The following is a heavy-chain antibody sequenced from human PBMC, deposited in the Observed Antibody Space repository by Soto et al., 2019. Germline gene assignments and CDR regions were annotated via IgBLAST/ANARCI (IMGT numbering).Heavy chain of an antibody. D-gene: IGHD6-19*01. CDR1: GYSITAGGYY. J-gene: IGHJ5*02. CDR2: FYSSGSI. V-gene: IGHV4-31*03. CDR3: ARMYSSGSGWFHP. Sequence: SETLSLTCFVSGYSITAGGYYWSWIRHHPGKGPEWIGSFYSSGSIIYNPSLRSRVSISGDTSSNQFSMSLTSVTAADTARYYCARMYSSGSGWFHPWGQGTLVT.